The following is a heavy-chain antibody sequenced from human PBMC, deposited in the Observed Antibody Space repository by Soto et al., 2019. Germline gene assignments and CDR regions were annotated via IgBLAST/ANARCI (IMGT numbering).Heavy chain of an antibody. CDR1: GFTVTSYH. Sequence: EVQLVESGGGLIQPGGSLRLSCAASGFTVTSYHMSWVRQAPGKGLEWVSIIYSGGSTYYADSVKGRFTISRDNSKTTLYLQMNSLRAADTAVYYCATGGRSCDGGRCYTYWGQGTLVTVSS. D-gene: IGHD2-15*01. V-gene: IGHV3-53*01. CDR2: IYSGGST. CDR3: ATGGRSCDGGRCYTY. J-gene: IGHJ4*02.